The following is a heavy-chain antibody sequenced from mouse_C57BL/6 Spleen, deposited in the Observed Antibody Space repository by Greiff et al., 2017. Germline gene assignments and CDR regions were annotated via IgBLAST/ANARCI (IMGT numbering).Heavy chain of an antibody. J-gene: IGHJ4*01. V-gene: IGHV5-4*03. D-gene: IGHD2-3*01. CDR3: ARVRWLLRNYAMDY. Sequence: EVMLVESGGGLVKPGGSLKLSCAASGFTFSSYAMSWVRQTPEKRLEWVATISDGGSYTYYPDNVKGRFTISRDNAKNNLYLQMSHLKSEDTAMYYCARVRWLLRNYAMDYWGQGTSVTVSS. CDR2: ISDGGSYT. CDR1: GFTFSSYA.